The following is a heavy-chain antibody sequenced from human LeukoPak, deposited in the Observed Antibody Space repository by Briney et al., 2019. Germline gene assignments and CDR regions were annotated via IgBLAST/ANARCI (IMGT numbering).Heavy chain of an antibody. J-gene: IGHJ4*02. Sequence: GGSLRLSCAASGFTFSSYEMNWVRQAPGKGLDWVSYISSSGSTIYYADSVKGRFTISRDNAKNSLYLQMNSLRAEDTAVYYCARDHYSNHYFDYWGQGTLVTVSS. CDR2: ISSSGSTI. D-gene: IGHD4-11*01. V-gene: IGHV3-48*03. CDR1: GFTFSSYE. CDR3: ARDHYSNHYFDY.